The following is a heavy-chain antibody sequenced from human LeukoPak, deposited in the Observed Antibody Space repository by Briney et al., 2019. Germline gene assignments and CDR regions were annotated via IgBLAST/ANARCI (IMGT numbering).Heavy chain of an antibody. CDR1: GGSISSYY. CDR3: ARTGSQLYHFDY. CDR2: IYTSGST. D-gene: IGHD1-1*01. J-gene: IGHJ4*02. Sequence: SETLSLTCTVSGGSISSYYWSWIRQPAGKGLEWIGRIYTSGSTNYNASLKSRVSMSVDTSKNQFSLKLSSVTAADTAVYYCARTGSQLYHFDYWGQGTLVTVSS. V-gene: IGHV4-4*07.